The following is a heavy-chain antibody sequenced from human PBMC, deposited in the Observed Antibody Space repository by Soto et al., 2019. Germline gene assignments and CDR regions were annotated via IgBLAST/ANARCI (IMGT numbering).Heavy chain of an antibody. V-gene: IGHV4-34*01. J-gene: IGHJ6*02. CDR3: ARGYRGRSGMDV. CDR2: INHSGST. D-gene: IGHD1-26*01. CDR1: GGSFSGYY. Sequence: PSETLSLTCAVYGGSFSGYYWSWIRQPPGKGLEWIGEINHSGSTNYNPSLKSRVTISVDTSKNQFSLKLGSVTAADTAVYYCARGYRGRSGMDVWGQGTTVTVSS.